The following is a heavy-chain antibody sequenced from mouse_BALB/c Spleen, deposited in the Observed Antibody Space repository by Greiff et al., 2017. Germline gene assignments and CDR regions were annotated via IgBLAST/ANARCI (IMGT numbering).Heavy chain of an antibody. V-gene: IGHV7-3*02. Sequence: EVKLVESGGGLVQPGGSLRLSCATSGFTFTDYYMSWVRQPPGKALEWLGFIRNKANGYTTEYSASVKGRFTISRDNSQSILYLQMNTLRAEDSATYYCARSTGHFDYWGQGTTLTVSS. D-gene: IGHD4-1*02. CDR1: GFTFTDYY. J-gene: IGHJ2*01. CDR3: ARSTGHFDY. CDR2: IRNKANGYTT.